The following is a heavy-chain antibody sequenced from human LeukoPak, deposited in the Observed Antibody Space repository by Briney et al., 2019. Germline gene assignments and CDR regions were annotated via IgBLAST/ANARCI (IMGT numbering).Heavy chain of an antibody. CDR1: GFTVSSNY. D-gene: IGHD3-3*01. V-gene: IGHV3-53*01. CDR2: IYSGGST. J-gene: IGHJ4*02. CDR3: TTDSYDFWSGYYMGGDY. Sequence: GGSLRPSCAASGFTVSSNYMSWVRQAPGKGLEWVSVIYSGGSTYYADSVKGRFTISRDNSKNTLYLQMNSLKTEDTAVYYCTTDSYDFWSGYYMGGDYWGQGTLVTVSS.